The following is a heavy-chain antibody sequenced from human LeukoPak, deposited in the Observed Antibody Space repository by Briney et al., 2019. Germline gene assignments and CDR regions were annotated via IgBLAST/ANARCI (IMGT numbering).Heavy chain of an antibody. CDR3: ARSHRIAARPPGFDP. CDR1: GGSFSGHY. J-gene: IGHJ5*02. V-gene: IGHV4-34*01. Sequence: SETLSLTCAVYGGSFSGHYWSWIRQPPGKGLEWIGEINHSGSTNYNPSLKSRVTISVDTSKNQFSLKLSSVTAADTAVYYCARSHRIAARPPGFDPWGQGTLVTVSS. D-gene: IGHD6-6*01. CDR2: INHSGST.